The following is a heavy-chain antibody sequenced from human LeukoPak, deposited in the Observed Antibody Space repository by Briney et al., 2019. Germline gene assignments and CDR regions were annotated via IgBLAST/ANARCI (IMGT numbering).Heavy chain of an antibody. CDR2: MNPNSGNT. J-gene: IGHJ6*02. CDR3: ARGRVAAAEDYYYYGMDV. Sequence: ASVKVSCKASGYTFTSYDINWVRQAIGQGLEWMGWMNPNSGNTGYAQKFQGRVTMTRNTSISTAYMELSSLRSEDTAVYYCARGRVAAAEDYYYYGMDVWGQGTTVTVSS. D-gene: IGHD6-13*01. CDR1: GYTFTSYD. V-gene: IGHV1-8*01.